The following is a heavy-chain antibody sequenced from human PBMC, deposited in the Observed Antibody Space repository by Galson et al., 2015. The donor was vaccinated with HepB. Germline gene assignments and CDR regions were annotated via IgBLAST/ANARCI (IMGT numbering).Heavy chain of an antibody. J-gene: IGHJ4*02. D-gene: IGHD2-21*02. CDR3: TTIVVVTATRAY. CDR1: GFTFGDYA. Sequence: SLRLSCAASGFTFGDYAMSWVRQAPGKGLEWGGFIRSKAYGGTTEYAASVKGRFTISRDDSKSIAYLQMNSLKTEDTAVYYCTTIVVVTATRAYWGQGTLVTVSS. CDR2: IRSKAYGGTT. V-gene: IGHV3-49*04.